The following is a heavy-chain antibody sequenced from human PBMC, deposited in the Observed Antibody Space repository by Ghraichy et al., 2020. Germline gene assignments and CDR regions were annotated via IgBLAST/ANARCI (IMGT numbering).Heavy chain of an antibody. CDR1: GDSITSHF. J-gene: IGHJ6*02. D-gene: IGHD3-16*01. CDR2: FYHTGSR. CDR3: ARDMRLGDNDYYNGMDV. V-gene: IGHV4-59*11. Sequence: SETLSLTCTVSGDSITSHFWSWIRQPPGKGLEWIGYFYHTGSRNYNPSLKGRVTMSVDTSTNQFSLKLRSVTAADTAVYYCARDMRLGDNDYYNGMDVWGQGTTVSVSS.